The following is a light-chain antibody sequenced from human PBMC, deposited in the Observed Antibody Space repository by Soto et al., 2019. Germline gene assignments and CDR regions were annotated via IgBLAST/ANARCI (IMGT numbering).Light chain of an antibody. V-gene: IGKV1-33*01. CDR3: QQYDDLPLT. CDR1: QDINNY. CDR2: DAS. J-gene: IGKJ4*01. Sequence: DIQMTQSPSSLSASVGDRVTITCQASQDINNYLNWYQQKPGKAPKLLIYDASHLEAGVPSRFSGGGSGTDFTFTISSLQAEDIATYYYQQYDDLPLTFGGGTKVEIK.